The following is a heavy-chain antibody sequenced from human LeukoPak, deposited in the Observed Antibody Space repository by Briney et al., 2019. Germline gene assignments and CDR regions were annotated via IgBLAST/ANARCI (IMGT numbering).Heavy chain of an antibody. J-gene: IGHJ5*02. CDR3: ARCQGATVPQVGKNWFDP. V-gene: IGHV4-38-2*02. CDR2: IYHSGST. CDR1: GYSISSGYY. D-gene: IGHD1-26*01. Sequence: SETLSLTCTVSGYSISSGYYWGWLRQPPGKWLEWIGSIYHSGSTYYNPSLKSRVTISVDTSKNQFSLKLSSVTAADTAIYYCARCQGATVPQVGKNWFDPWGQGTRVTVSS.